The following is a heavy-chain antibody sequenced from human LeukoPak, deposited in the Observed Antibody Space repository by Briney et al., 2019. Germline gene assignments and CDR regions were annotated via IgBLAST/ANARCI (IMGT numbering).Heavy chain of an antibody. V-gene: IGHV3-48*03. CDR2: ISSSGSTI. D-gene: IGHD2-15*01. Sequence: PGGSLRLSCAASGFTFSSYEMNWVRQAPGKGLEWVSYISSSGSTIYCADSVKGRFTISRDNAKNSLYLQMNSLRAEDTAVYYCARDRTLGGCSGGSCYVYYYGMDVWGQGTTVTVSS. CDR1: GFTFSSYE. CDR3: ARDRTLGGCSGGSCYVYYYGMDV. J-gene: IGHJ6*02.